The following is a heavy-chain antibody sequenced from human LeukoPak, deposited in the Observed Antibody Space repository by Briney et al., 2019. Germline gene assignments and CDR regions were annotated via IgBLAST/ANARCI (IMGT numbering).Heavy chain of an antibody. CDR1: GLTFSSFA. J-gene: IGHJ6*02. CDR3: ARARFWSGYYNYYGMDV. D-gene: IGHD3-3*01. Sequence: GGSLRLSCAASGLTFSSFAMTWVRQAPGKGLEWVAVISYDGSNKYYADSVKGRFTISRDNSKNTLYLQMNSLRAEDTAVYYCARARFWSGYYNYYGMDVWGQGTTVTVSS. V-gene: IGHV3-30*03. CDR2: ISYDGSNK.